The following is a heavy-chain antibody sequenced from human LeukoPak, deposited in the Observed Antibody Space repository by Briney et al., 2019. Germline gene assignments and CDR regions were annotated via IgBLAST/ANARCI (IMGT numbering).Heavy chain of an antibody. CDR2: IRYDGRKE. CDR1: GFTFSSYG. Sequence: PGGSLRLSCTASGFTFSSYGMHWVRQAPGKRLEWVAFIRYDGRKEYYADPLKGRFTISRDNSKNTLSLQVNSLRAEDTAVYYCAKRGQDDSVIDYWGQGTLVTVSS. D-gene: IGHD3-3*01. V-gene: IGHV3-30*02. CDR3: AKRGQDDSVIDY. J-gene: IGHJ4*02.